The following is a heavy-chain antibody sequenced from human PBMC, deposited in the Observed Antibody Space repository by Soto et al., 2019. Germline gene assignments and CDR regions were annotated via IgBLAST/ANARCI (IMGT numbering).Heavy chain of an antibody. D-gene: IGHD4-17*01. CDR3: ARLDYGDYVARSANYYYYYGMDV. J-gene: IGHJ6*02. Sequence: EASVKVSCKASGGTFSSYTISWVRQAPGQGLEWMGRIIPILGIANYAQKFQGRVTITADESTSTAYMELSSLRSEDTAVYYCARLDYGDYVARSANYYYYYGMDVWGQGTTVTVSS. V-gene: IGHV1-69*02. CDR2: IIPILGIA. CDR1: GGTFSSYT.